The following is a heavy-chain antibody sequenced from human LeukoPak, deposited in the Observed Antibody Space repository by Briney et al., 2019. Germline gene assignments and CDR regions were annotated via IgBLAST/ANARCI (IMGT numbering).Heavy chain of an antibody. J-gene: IGHJ4*02. CDR3: ARRRRPDFWGGYYGDYFDY. D-gene: IGHD3-3*01. CDR1: GYSFTSYW. Sequence: GESLKISCKGSGYSFTSYWIGWVRQMPGKGLEWMGIIYPGDSDTRYSPSFQGQVTISADKSISTAYLQWSSLKASDTAMYYCARRRRPDFWGGYYGDYFDYWGQGTLVTVSS. V-gene: IGHV5-51*01. CDR2: IYPGDSDT.